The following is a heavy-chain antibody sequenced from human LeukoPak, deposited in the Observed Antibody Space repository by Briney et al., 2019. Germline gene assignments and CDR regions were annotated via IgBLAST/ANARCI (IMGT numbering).Heavy chain of an antibody. D-gene: IGHD3-10*01. CDR1: GFTFTSSA. Sequence: ASVKVPCKASGFTFTSSAVQWVRQARGQRLEWIGWIVVGSGNTNYARKFQERVTITRDMSTSTAYMELSSLRSEDTAVYYCAAYLEMVRGVIDAFDIWGQGTMVTVSS. CDR3: AAYLEMVRGVIDAFDI. CDR2: IVVGSGNT. V-gene: IGHV1-58*01. J-gene: IGHJ3*02.